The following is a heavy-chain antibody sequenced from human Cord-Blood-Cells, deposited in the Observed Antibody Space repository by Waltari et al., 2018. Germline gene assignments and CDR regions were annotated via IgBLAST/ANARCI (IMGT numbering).Heavy chain of an antibody. Sequence: EVQLVESGGGLIQPGGSLRLSWAASGFTVSRNYMTWVRQAPGKGLEWVVVFYHGVSTYSADSVKVRFTISRDNSKNTLYLQMNSLRAEDTAVYYCQYYDFWSGYYAFDIWGQGTMVTVSS. V-gene: IGHV3-53*01. J-gene: IGHJ3*02. CDR2: FYHGVST. D-gene: IGHD3-3*01. CDR1: GFTVSRNY. CDR3: QYYDFWSGYYAFDI.